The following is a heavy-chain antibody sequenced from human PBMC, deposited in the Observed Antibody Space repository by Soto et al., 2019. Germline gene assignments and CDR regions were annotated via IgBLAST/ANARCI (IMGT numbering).Heavy chain of an antibody. CDR3: ARDSRTYYDFWSGSPPDAFDI. CDR1: GFTFSSYW. J-gene: IGHJ3*02. Sequence: GGSLRLSCAASGFTFSSYWMSWVRQAPGKGLEWVANIKQDGSEKYYVDSVKGRFTISRDNAKNSLYLQMNSLRAEDTAVYYCARDSRTYYDFWSGSPPDAFDIWGQGTMVTVSS. V-gene: IGHV3-7*01. D-gene: IGHD3-3*01. CDR2: IKQDGSEK.